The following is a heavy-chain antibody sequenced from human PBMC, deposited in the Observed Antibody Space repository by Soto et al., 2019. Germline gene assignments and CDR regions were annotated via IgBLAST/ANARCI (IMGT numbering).Heavy chain of an antibody. CDR3: ARDCPGIAAAGNEPSWFDP. D-gene: IGHD6-13*01. V-gene: IGHV6-1*01. Sequence: SQTLSLTCAISGDSVSSNSAAWNWIRQSPSRGLEWLGRTYYRSKWYNDYAVFVKSRITINPDTSKNQFSLQLNSVTPEDTAVYYCARDCPGIAAAGNEPSWFDPWGQGTLVTVSS. CDR2: TYYRSKWYN. CDR1: GDSVSSNSAA. J-gene: IGHJ5*02.